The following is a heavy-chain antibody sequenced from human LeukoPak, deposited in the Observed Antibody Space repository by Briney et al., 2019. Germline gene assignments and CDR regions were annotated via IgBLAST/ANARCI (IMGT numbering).Heavy chain of an antibody. J-gene: IGHJ4*02. V-gene: IGHV3-7*01. CDR1: GFTFSSYW. CDR2: IKQDASEK. D-gene: IGHD1-26*01. CDR3: ARVQWELRGVGSYFDY. Sequence: PGGSLRLSCAASGFTFSSYWMSWVRQAPGKGLKWVAKIKQDASEKYYVDSVKGRFTISRDNAKNSLYLQMNSLRAEDTAVYYCARVQWELRGVGSYFDYWGQGTLVTVSS.